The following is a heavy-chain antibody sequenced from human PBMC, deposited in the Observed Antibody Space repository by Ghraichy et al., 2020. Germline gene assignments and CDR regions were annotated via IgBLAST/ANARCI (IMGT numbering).Heavy chain of an antibody. CDR2: INHSGST. Sequence: SETLSLTCAVYGGSFSGYYWSWIRQPPGKGLEWIGEINHSGSTNYNPSLKSRVTISVDTSKNQFSLKLSSVTAADTAVYYCARAGYSSSWYVNYWGQGTLVTVSS. CDR1: GGSFSGYY. D-gene: IGHD6-13*01. CDR3: ARAGYSSSWYVNY. V-gene: IGHV4-34*01. J-gene: IGHJ4*02.